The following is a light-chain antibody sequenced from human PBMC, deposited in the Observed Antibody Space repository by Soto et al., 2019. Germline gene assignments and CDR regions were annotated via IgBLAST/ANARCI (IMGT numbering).Light chain of an antibody. CDR2: DAS. CDR3: QQRSNWWT. Sequence: IVLTQSPATLSLSPVERATLSSRASQSVSSYLAWHQQKPGQAPRLLIYDASNRATGIPARFSGSGSGTDFTLTISSLAPEDFTVYYCQQRSNWWTFGQGTKVDIK. CDR1: QSVSSY. J-gene: IGKJ1*01. V-gene: IGKV3-11*01.